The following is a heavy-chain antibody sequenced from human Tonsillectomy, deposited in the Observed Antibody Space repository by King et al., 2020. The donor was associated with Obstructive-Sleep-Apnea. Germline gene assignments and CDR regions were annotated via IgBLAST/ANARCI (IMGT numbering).Heavy chain of an antibody. Sequence: VQLQESGPGLVKPSQTLSLTCTVSGGSISSGGYYWSWIRQHPGKGLEWSGYIYYSGSTYYNPSLKSRVTISVDTSKNQFSLKLSSVTAADTAVYYCARERITMVRGVRHFDYWGQGTLVTVSS. V-gene: IGHV4-31*03. CDR1: GGSISSGGYY. D-gene: IGHD3-10*01. CDR2: IYYSGST. J-gene: IGHJ4*02. CDR3: ARERITMVRGVRHFDY.